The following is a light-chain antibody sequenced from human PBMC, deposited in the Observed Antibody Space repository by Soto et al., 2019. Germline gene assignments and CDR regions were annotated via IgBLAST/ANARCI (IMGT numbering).Light chain of an antibody. V-gene: IGKV3-20*01. Sequence: EIVLTQSPGTLSLSPGERATLSCRASQSVSSSYLAWYQQKPGQAPRLLISGASSRATGIPDRFSGSGSGTDLTLTISRLEPEDVAVYYCQQYGSSPRTFGQGTKVEIK. CDR1: QSVSSSY. CDR2: GAS. CDR3: QQYGSSPRT. J-gene: IGKJ1*01.